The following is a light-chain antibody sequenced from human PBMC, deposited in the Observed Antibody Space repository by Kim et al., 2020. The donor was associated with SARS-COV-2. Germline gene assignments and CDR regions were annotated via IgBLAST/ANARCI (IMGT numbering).Light chain of an antibody. CDR2: DTS. Sequence: LPPGERATRYCMAHQSVRSYLGWYRQKPGQAPRLLIYDTSNRAPGIPARFSGSGSGTDFTLNISSLEPEDFAIYYCQQRSDWPLTFGGGTKVDIK. CDR1: QSVRSY. CDR3: QQRSDWPLT. J-gene: IGKJ4*01. V-gene: IGKV3-11*01.